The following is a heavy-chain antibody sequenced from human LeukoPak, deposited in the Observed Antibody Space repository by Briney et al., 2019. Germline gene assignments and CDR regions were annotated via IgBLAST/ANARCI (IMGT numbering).Heavy chain of an antibody. J-gene: IGHJ6*02. Sequence: SETLSLTCAVYGGSFSGYYWSWIRQPPGKGLEWIGEINHSGSTNYNPSLKSRVTISVDTSKNQFSLKLSSVTAADTAVYYCARVVYSPDYVWGSYRYRYYGMDVWGQGTTVTVSS. D-gene: IGHD3-16*02. CDR1: GGSFSGYY. CDR3: ARVVYSPDYVWGSYRYRYYGMDV. V-gene: IGHV4-34*01. CDR2: INHSGST.